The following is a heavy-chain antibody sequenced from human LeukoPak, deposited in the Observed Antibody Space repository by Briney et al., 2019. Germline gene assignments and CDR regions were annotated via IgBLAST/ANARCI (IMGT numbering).Heavy chain of an antibody. CDR1: GVSISSYY. CDR2: IYNIGST. J-gene: IGHJ4*02. Sequence: SETLSLTCTVSGVSISSYYWSWIRQPPGKGLEWIGYIYNIGSTNYNPSLKSRATISVDTSKNQFSLKLSSVTAADTAVYYCARAPGYSMVVRRYFDYWGQGTLVTVSS. V-gene: IGHV4-59*08. CDR3: ARAPGYSMVVRRYFDY. D-gene: IGHD2-21*01.